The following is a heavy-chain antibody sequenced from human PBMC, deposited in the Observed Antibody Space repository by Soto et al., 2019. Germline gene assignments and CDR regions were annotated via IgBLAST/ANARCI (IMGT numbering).Heavy chain of an antibody. Sequence: EVQLLESGGGLIQPGGSLRLSCAASGFSISSDAMSWVRQAPGKGLEWVSGISGSGANTNYADSVKGRFAISIDNSTNTLYLQMSSLRAEDTAVYYCEKRQSGNCGPFDSWGQGTLVTVSS. CDR1: GFSISSDA. CDR2: ISGSGANT. V-gene: IGHV3-23*01. D-gene: IGHD2-15*01. CDR3: EKRQSGNCGPFDS. J-gene: IGHJ4*02.